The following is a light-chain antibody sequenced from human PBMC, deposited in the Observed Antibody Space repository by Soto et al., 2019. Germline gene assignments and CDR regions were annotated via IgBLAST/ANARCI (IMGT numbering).Light chain of an antibody. CDR2: GAS. CDR1: QSVSSN. Sequence: EIVMTQSPATLSVSPGERATLSCRASQSVSSNLGWYQQKPGQAPRLLIYGASTRATGIPARFSGSGSGTEFTLTISSPQSEYFAGYYCQQYNNWPPACTFGQGTKLEIK. CDR3: QQYNNWPPACT. V-gene: IGKV3-15*01. J-gene: IGKJ2*02.